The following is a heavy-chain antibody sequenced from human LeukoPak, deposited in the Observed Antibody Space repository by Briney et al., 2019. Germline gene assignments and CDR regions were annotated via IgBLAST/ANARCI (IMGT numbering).Heavy chain of an antibody. V-gene: IGHV6-1*01. CDR3: AREQSWTTGFDI. Sequence: SQTLSLTCVIYGDSVSTSGAAWNWIRQSPSRGLEWLGRTYYRSEWNNDYADSVKSRITINPETSKNQFSLKLKSVTPEDTAVYYCAREQSWTTGFDIWGQGTVVTVSS. CDR2: TYYRSEWNN. CDR1: GDSVSTSGAA. D-gene: IGHD2-8*02. J-gene: IGHJ3*02.